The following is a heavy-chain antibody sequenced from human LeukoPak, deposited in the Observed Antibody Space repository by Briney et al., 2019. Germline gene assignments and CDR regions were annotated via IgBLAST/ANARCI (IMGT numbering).Heavy chain of an antibody. CDR1: GFTFSSHS. D-gene: IGHD1-26*01. CDR3: VGVAFQWELTGGGY. Sequence: GGSLRLSCAVSGFTFSSHSMNWVRRAPGKGLEWVSSISSSSSYIYYADSVKGRFTISRDNAKNSLYLQMNSLRAEDTAVYYCVGVAFQWELTGGGYWGQGTLVTVSS. V-gene: IGHV3-21*01. J-gene: IGHJ4*02. CDR2: ISSSSSYI.